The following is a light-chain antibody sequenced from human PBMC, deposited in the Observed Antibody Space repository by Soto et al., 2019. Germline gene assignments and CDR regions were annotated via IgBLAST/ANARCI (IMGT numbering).Light chain of an antibody. V-gene: IGLV2-14*01. CDR1: SSDVGGYNY. Sequence: QSVLTQTASVSGSPGQSITISCTGTSSDVGGYNYVSWYQQHPGKAPKLMIYEVSSRPSGVSNRFSGSKSGNTASLTISGLQAEDEADYYCTSYTSSITWVFGAGTKLTVL. CDR2: EVS. J-gene: IGLJ3*02. CDR3: TSYTSSITWV.